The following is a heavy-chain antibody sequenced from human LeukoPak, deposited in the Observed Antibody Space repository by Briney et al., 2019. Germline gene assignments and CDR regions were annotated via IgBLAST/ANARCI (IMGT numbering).Heavy chain of an antibody. V-gene: IGHV1-8*03. CDR1: GYTFTSYD. Sequence: ASVKVSCKASGYTFTSYDINWVRQATGQGLEWMGWMNPNSDNTGYAQKFQGRVTITRNTSISTAYMELSSLRSEDTAVYYCARGRMESGSYFDYWGQGTLVTVSS. CDR2: MNPNSDNT. CDR3: ARGRMESGSYFDY. J-gene: IGHJ4*02. D-gene: IGHD1-26*01.